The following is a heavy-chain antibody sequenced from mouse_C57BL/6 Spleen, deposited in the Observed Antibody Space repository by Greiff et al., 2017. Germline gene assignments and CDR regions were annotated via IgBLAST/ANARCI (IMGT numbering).Heavy chain of an antibody. D-gene: IGHD2-2*01. CDR3: GRYRLSGYGEGFAY. J-gene: IGHJ3*01. Sequence: QVQLQQPGAELVMPGASVKLSCKASGYTFTSYWMHWVKQRPGQGLEWIGEIDPSDSYTNYNQKFKGKSTLTVDKSSSTAYMQLSSLTSEDSAVYYCGRYRLSGYGEGFAYWGQGTLVTVSA. CDR2: IDPSDSYT. V-gene: IGHV1-69*01. CDR1: GYTFTSYW.